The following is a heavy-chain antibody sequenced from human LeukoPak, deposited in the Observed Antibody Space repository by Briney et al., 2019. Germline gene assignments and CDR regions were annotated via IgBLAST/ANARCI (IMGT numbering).Heavy chain of an antibody. Sequence: GGSLRLSCAASGFTVSGNYMSWVPQAPGKGLEWVSAIYSSGNTYYADSVKGRFTISRDNSKNTLYLQMNSLRAEDTAVYYCARGGTIGLRTPYYFDSWGQGTLVAVSS. J-gene: IGHJ4*02. D-gene: IGHD1-7*01. CDR1: GFTVSGNY. V-gene: IGHV3-53*01. CDR2: IYSSGNT. CDR3: ARGGTIGLRTPYYFDS.